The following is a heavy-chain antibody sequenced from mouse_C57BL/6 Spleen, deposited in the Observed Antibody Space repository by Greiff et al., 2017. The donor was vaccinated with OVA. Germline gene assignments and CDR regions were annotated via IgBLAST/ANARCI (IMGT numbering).Heavy chain of an antibody. CDR3: TRVGGITTVVGAMDY. Sequence: EVKLVESGAGLVKPGGSLKLSCAASGFTFSSYAMSWVRQTPEKRLEWVAYISSGGDYIYYADTVKGRFTISRDNARNTLYLQMSSLKSEDTAMYYCTRVGGITTVVGAMDYWGQGTSVTVSS. CDR2: ISSGGDYI. D-gene: IGHD1-1*01. J-gene: IGHJ4*01. CDR1: GFTFSSYA. V-gene: IGHV5-9-1*02.